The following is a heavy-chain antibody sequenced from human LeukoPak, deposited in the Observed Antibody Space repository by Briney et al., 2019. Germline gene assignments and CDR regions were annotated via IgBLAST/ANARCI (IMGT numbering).Heavy chain of an antibody. J-gene: IGHJ5*02. V-gene: IGHV3-53*01. D-gene: IGHD7-27*01. Sequence: GGSLRLSCAASGFTVSSSYMTWVRQAPGKGLEWVSVIYSGGNTYYADSVKGRFTSSRDNSRNTIYLQMNNLRAEDTAIYYCVRRANTHWGLVSWGEGTLVTVSS. CDR3: VRRANTHWGLVS. CDR1: GFTVSSSY. CDR2: IYSGGNT.